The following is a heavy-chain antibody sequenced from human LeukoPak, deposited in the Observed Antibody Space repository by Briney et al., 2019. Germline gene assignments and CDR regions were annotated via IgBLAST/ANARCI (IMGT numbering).Heavy chain of an antibody. J-gene: IGHJ4*02. D-gene: IGHD2-2*01. V-gene: IGHV1-8*03. Sequence: ASVKVSCKASGYTFTSYDINWVRQATGQGLEWMGWMNPNSGNTGYAQKFQGRVTITRNTSISTAYMEPSSLRSEDTAVYYCARAQRYCSSTSCPYEFDYWGQGTLVTVSS. CDR2: MNPNSGNT. CDR3: ARAQRYCSSTSCPYEFDY. CDR1: GYTFTSYD.